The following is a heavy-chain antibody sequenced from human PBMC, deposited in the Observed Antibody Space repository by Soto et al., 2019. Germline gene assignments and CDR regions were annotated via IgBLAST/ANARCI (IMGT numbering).Heavy chain of an antibody. V-gene: IGHV1-46*04. CDR3: ARGLGLGDY. Sequence: QVQLVQSGAEVKKPGASVKLSCKASGYTFTSYYIHWVRHAPGQGLEWIGIINPNGGSTNYAYTLKGRLTVTRDTSTATVYMELGALTSEDTAVYYCARGLGLGDYWGQGTLVTVSS. CDR1: GYTFTSYY. J-gene: IGHJ4*02. CDR2: INPNGGST. D-gene: IGHD3-9*01.